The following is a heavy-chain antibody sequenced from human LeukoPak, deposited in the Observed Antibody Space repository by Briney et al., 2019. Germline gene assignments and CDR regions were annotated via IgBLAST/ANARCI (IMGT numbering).Heavy chain of an antibody. D-gene: IGHD2-15*01. J-gene: IGHJ4*02. CDR2: ISSSSSNI. V-gene: IGHV3-48*01. CDR3: AKDGASIVVVVAAVGPNFDY. CDR1: GFTFSSYN. Sequence: GGSLRLSCAASGFTFSSYNMNWVRQAPGKGLEWVSYISSSSSNIYYADSVKGRFTISRDNAKNSLYLQMNSLRAEDTAVYYWAKDGASIVVVVAAVGPNFDYWGQGTLVTVSS.